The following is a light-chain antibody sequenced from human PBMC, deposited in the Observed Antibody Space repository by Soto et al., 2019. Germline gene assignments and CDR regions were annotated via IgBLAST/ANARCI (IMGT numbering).Light chain of an antibody. Sequence: DTQMAPSPSSLSASVGTRVTITCRASQSIGTYLNWYQQTPGKPPKLLIYAASSLQSGVPSRFSGSGSGTEFTLTISSLQPEDFATYYCQQLNSYPLTFGPGTKVDIK. CDR3: QQLNSYPLT. CDR1: QSIGTY. V-gene: IGKV1-9*01. CDR2: AAS. J-gene: IGKJ3*01.